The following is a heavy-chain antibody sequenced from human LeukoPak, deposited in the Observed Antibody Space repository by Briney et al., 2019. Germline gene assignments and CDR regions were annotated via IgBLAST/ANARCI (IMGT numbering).Heavy chain of an antibody. D-gene: IGHD3-9*01. J-gene: IGHJ1*01. CDR3: ANFVCYDILTGSYYNEYFQH. Sequence: PGGSLRLSCAASGFTFSSYWMSWVRQAPGKGLEWVANIKQDGSEKYYVDSVKGRFTISRDNAKNSLYLQMNSLRAEDTAVYYCANFVCYDILTGSYYNEYFQHWGQGTLVTVSS. CDR2: IKQDGSEK. CDR1: GFTFSSYW. V-gene: IGHV3-7*02.